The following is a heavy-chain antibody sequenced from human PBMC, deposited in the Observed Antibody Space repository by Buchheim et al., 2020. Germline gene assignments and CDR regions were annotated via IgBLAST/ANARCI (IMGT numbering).Heavy chain of an antibody. CDR1: GFTFSSYS. CDR3: TRGQAAPSDY. J-gene: IGHJ4*02. D-gene: IGHD2-15*01. CDR2: ISSSSDSI. V-gene: IGHV3-48*01. Sequence: EVQLVESGGGLVQPGGSLRLSCAASGFTFSSYSMTWVRQAPGKGLEWVSYISSSSDSIYYADSVEGRFTISRDNAKNSLYLQMNSLRAEDTAVYYCTRGQAAPSDYWGQGAL.